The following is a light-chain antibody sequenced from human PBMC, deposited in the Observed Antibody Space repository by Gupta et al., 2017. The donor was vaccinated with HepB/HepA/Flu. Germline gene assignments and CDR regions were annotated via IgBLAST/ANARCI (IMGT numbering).Light chain of an antibody. CDR2: DTS. CDR3: LLSYSGAREV. V-gene: IGLV7-46*01. CDR1: TGAVTSGHY. Sequence: QAVVTHEPSLTVSPGGTVTLTSGSSTGAVTSGHYPYWFQQKPGQAPRTLIYDTSNKHSWTPARFSGSLLGGKAALTLSGAQPEDEAEYYCLLSYSGAREVFGGGTKLTVL. J-gene: IGLJ3*02.